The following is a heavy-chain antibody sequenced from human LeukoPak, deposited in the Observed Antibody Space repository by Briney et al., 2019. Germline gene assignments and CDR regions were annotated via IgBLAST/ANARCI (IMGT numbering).Heavy chain of an antibody. CDR1: GGSFSGYY. CDR3: AIQGGIAGSYYYYYYMDV. CDR2: INHSGST. Sequence: SETLSLTCAVYGGSFSGYYWSWIRQPPGKGLEWIGEINHSGSTNYNPSLKSRVTISVDTSKNQFSLKLSSVTAADKAVYYCAIQGGIAGSYYYYYYMDVWGKGPRSPSP. V-gene: IGHV4-34*01. D-gene: IGHD6-13*01. J-gene: IGHJ6*03.